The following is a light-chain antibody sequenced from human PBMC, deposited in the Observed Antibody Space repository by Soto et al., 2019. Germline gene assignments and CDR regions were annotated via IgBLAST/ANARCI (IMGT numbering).Light chain of an antibody. CDR2: LNSDGSH. V-gene: IGLV4-69*01. J-gene: IGLJ3*02. CDR1: SGHNSYA. CDR3: QTWSTDIRV. Sequence: QSVLTQPPSASASLGASVKLTCTLSSGHNSYAIAWHQQQPEKGPRYLMKLNSDGSHSKGDGIPDRFSGSSSGAERYLAISGLQSEDEADYCCQTWSTDIRVFGGGTKQTVL.